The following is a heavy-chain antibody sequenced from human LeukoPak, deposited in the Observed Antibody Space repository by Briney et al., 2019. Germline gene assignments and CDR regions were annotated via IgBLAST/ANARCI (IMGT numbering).Heavy chain of an antibody. J-gene: IGHJ4*02. Sequence: SETLSVTCTVSDDSISSYYWCWIRQSPGKGLGWISYVCYPGSTNYHPHLKSRVTISIGTSKKQFSLRLSSVPAADTAVYYCARVANGGGYNLVHWGQGSLVTVST. CDR1: DDSISSYY. V-gene: IGHV4-59*01. CDR3: ARVANGGGYNLVH. CDR2: VCYPGST. D-gene: IGHD5-24*01.